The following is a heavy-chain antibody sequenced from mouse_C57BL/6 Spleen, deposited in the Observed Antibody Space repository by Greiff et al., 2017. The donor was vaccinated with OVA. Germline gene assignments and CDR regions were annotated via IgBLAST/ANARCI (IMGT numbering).Heavy chain of an antibody. D-gene: IGHD2-4*01. V-gene: IGHV1-80*01. CDR2: IYPGDGDT. J-gene: IGHJ4*01. CDR1: GYAFSSYW. CDR3: ARGGYYDYEDAMDY. Sequence: VKLQESGAELVKPGASVKISCKASGYAFSSYWMNWVKQRPGKGLEWIGQIYPGDGDTNYNGKFKGKATLTADKSSSTAYMQLISLSSEDSAVYFCARGGYYDYEDAMDYWGQGTSVTVSS.